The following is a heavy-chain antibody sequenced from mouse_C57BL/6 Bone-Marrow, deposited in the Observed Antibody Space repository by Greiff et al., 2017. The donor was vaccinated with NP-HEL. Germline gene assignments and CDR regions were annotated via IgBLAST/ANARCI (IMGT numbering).Heavy chain of an antibody. CDR3: ARPGSSYWYFDV. D-gene: IGHD1-1*01. CDR2: ISSGGSYT. V-gene: IGHV5-6*01. CDR1: GFTFSSYG. Sequence: EVKLMESGGDLVKPGGSLKLSCAASGFTFSSYGMSWVRQTPDKRLEWVATISSGGSYTYYPDSVKGRFTISRDNAKNTLYLQLSSLKSEDTAMYYCARPGSSYWYFDVWGTGTTVTVSS. J-gene: IGHJ1*03.